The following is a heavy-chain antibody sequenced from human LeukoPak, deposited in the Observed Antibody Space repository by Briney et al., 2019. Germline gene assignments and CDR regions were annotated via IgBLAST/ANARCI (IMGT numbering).Heavy chain of an antibody. CDR1: GFTFSSYA. D-gene: IGHD3-9*01. V-gene: IGHV3-30-3*01. CDR3: ARAPAHSQRLAYILNYYMDV. Sequence: GGSLRLSCAASGFTFSSYAMHWVRQAPGKGLEWVAVISYDGSNKYYADSVKGRFTISRDNSKNTLYLQMNSLRAEDTAVYYCARAPAHSQRLAYILNYYMDVWGKGTTVTVSS. J-gene: IGHJ6*03. CDR2: ISYDGSNK.